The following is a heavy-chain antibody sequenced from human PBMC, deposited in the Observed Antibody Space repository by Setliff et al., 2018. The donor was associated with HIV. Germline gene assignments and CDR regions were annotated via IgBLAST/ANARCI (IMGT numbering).Heavy chain of an antibody. CDR1: GGSIRNYY. Sequence: PSETLSLTCTVSGGSIRNYYWSWIRQSAGKGLEWIGRVHKSGNTDYNPSLKGRVTMSVDTSKNQFFLKLTSMTAADTAIYYCARGMVRGLRWDSWGQGTLVTVSS. J-gene: IGHJ4*02. V-gene: IGHV4-4*07. CDR2: VHKSGNT. D-gene: IGHD3-10*01. CDR3: ARGMVRGLRWDS.